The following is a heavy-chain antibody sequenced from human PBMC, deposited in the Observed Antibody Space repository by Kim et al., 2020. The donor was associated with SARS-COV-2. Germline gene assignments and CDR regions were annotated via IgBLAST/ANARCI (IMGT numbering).Heavy chain of an antibody. CDR1: GGTFSSYA. D-gene: IGHD3-10*01. CDR3: ARGYGSGSYIGWFDP. V-gene: IGHV1-69*13. Sequence: SVKVSCKASGGTFSSYAISWVRQAPGQGLEWMGGIIPIFGTANYAQKFQGRVTITADESTSTAYMELSSLRSEDTAVYYCARGYGSGSYIGWFDPWGQGTLVTVSS. J-gene: IGHJ5*02. CDR2: IIPIFGTA.